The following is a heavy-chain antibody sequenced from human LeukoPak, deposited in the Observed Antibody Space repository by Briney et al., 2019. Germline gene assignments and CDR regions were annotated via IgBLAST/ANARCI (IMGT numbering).Heavy chain of an antibody. D-gene: IGHD2-2*01. Sequence: GGSLRLSCVGSGFTVSSNYMSWVRQAPGKGLEWVSVIYSGGSTYYADSVRGRFTISRDNSKNRLYLQMNSLRAEDTAVYYCAREYCSSISCSSDDAFDIWGQGTMVTVSS. J-gene: IGHJ3*02. V-gene: IGHV3-66*02. CDR2: IYSGGST. CDR1: GFTVSSNY. CDR3: AREYCSSISCSSDDAFDI.